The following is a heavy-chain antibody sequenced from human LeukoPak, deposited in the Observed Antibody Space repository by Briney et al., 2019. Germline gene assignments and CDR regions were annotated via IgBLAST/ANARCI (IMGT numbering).Heavy chain of an antibody. D-gene: IGHD3-9*01. CDR2: INTNTGNA. J-gene: IGHJ6*03. V-gene: IGHV7-4-1*02. CDR1: AYTFTSYA. CDR3: AREPFQYFDWFYYYYIDG. Sequence: ASVKVSCKASAYTFTSYAMNCVRQAPGPGLEWMGWINTNTGNATYAQGSTGRFVFSLDTSVSTTYLQISSLEAEDTDVYSCAREPFQYFDWFYYYYIDGGGKGTTVTVSS.